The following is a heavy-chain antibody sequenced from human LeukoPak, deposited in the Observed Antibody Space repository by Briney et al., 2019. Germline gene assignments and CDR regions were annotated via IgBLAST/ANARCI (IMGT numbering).Heavy chain of an antibody. V-gene: IGHV3-11*04. CDR1: GFTFSDYY. D-gene: IGHD3/OR15-3a*01. CDR3: ATPLDTVDYYYYMDV. CDR2: ISGTGDTI. Sequence: GGSLRLSCAASGFTFSDYYMSWIRQTPGKGLECVSFISGTGDTIYYADSVKGRFTISRDNTKKSLYLQMNSLRAEDTAVYYCATPLDTVDYYYYMDVCGKGTTVTVSS. J-gene: IGHJ6*03.